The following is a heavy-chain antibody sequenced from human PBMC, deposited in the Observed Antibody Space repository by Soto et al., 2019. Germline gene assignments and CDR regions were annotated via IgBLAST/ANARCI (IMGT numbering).Heavy chain of an antibody. J-gene: IGHJ4*02. CDR3: ARDRELLGYYFDY. D-gene: IGHD1-26*01. V-gene: IGHV3-33*01. CDR2: IWYDGSNK. CDR1: GFTFSSYG. Sequence: GGSLRLSCAASGFTFSSYGMHWVRQAPGKGLEWVAVIWYDGSNKYYADSVKGRFTISGDNSKNTLYLQMNSLRAEDTAVYYCARDRELLGYYFDYWGQGTLVTVSS.